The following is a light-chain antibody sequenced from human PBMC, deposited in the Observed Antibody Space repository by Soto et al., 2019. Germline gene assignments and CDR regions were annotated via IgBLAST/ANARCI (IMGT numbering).Light chain of an antibody. CDR1: QSVSSSY. CDR2: GAS. V-gene: IGKV3-20*01. CDR3: QHYGSSPT. J-gene: IGKJ2*01. Sequence: EIVLTQSPGTLSLSPGERATLSCRASQSVSSSYLAWYQQKPGQAPGLLIYGASSRATGIPDRFSGSGSGTDFTLTISRLEPEDFAVYYCQHYGSSPTFGQGTKLEIK.